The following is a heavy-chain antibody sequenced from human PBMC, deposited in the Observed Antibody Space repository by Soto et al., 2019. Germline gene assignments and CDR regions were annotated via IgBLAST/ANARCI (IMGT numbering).Heavy chain of an antibody. Sequence: AASLSLSCAASGFTFSSYGMHWVRQAPGKGLERVAVIWYDGSNKYYADSVKGRFTISRDNSKNTLYLQMNSLRAEDTAVYYCARDQSYDSRGYYFGGFDYWGQGTLVTVSS. CDR1: GFTFSSYG. CDR2: IWYDGSNK. J-gene: IGHJ4*02. CDR3: ARDQSYDSRGYYFGGFDY. V-gene: IGHV3-33*01. D-gene: IGHD3-22*01.